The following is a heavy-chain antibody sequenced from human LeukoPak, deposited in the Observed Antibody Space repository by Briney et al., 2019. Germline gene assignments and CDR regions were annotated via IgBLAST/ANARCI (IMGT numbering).Heavy chain of an antibody. CDR2: ISYDGNNE. Sequence: GRSLRLSCAASGFTFSSYGIHWVRQAPGKGLEWVAVISYDGNNEYYADSVKGRFTISRDNSKSTLYLQMNSLRDEDTAVYYCARGLDWLFDQLGQGTLVTVSS. V-gene: IGHV3-30*03. CDR1: GFTFSSYG. J-gene: IGHJ4*02. CDR3: ARGLDWLFDQ. D-gene: IGHD3-9*01.